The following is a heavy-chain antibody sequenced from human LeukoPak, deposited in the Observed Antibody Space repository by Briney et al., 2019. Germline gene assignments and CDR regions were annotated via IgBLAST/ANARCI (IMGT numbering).Heavy chain of an antibody. V-gene: IGHV1-2*02. J-gene: IGHJ4*02. Sequence: ASVKVSCKVSGYTLTELSMHWVRQAPGQGLEWMGWINPNSGGTNYAQKFQGRVTMTRDTSISTAYMELSRLRSDDTAVYYCARDISYFNYDILTGDSNFDYWGQGTLVTVSS. CDR1: GYTLTELS. CDR3: ARDISYFNYDILTGDSNFDY. D-gene: IGHD3-9*01. CDR2: INPNSGGT.